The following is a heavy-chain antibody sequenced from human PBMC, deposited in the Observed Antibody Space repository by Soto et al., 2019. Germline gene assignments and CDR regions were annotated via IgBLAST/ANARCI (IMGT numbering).Heavy chain of an antibody. Sequence: PSETLSLTCTVSGDSIVSSKGHWGWIRQPPGKGLEWIATINYSGSAYYIPSLQSRVTVSVDTSKNQFSLNPTSVTAADTAIYYCARSNWYSEYWGQGTLVTVSS. CDR3: ARSNWYSEY. CDR2: INYSGSA. CDR1: GDSIVSSKGH. D-gene: IGHD7-27*01. J-gene: IGHJ4*02. V-gene: IGHV4-39*01.